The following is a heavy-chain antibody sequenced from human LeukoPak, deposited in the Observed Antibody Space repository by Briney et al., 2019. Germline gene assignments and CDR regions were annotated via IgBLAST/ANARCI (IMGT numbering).Heavy chain of an antibody. J-gene: IGHJ4*02. D-gene: IGHD4-23*01. V-gene: IGHV3-53*01. CDR1: GFTVSNYY. CDR3: ARGLRWYVIDF. Sequence: PGGSLRLSCAASGFTVSNYYMSWVRQAPGKGLEWVSVIYSGGSTYYADSAKGRFTISRDNSKNTLYLQMNSLRAEDTAVYYCARGLRWYVIDFWGQGTLVTVSS. CDR2: IYSGGST.